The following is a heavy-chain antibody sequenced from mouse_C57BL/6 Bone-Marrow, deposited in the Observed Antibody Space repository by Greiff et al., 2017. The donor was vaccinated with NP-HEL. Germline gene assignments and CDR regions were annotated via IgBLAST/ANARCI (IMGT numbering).Heavy chain of an antibody. CDR2: IYPGSGST. J-gene: IGHJ1*03. CDR1: GYTFTSYW. V-gene: IGHV1-55*01. Sequence: QVQLQQPGAELVKPGASVKMSCKASGYTFTSYWITWVKQRPGQGLEWIGDIYPGSGSTNYNEKFKSKATLTVDTPSSTAYMQLSSLTSEDSAVYYCARPHWYFDVWGTGTTVTVSS. CDR3: ARPHWYFDV.